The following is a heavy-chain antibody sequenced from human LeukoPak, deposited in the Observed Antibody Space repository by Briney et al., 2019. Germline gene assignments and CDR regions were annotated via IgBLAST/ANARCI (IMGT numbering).Heavy chain of an antibody. V-gene: IGHV3-21*01. D-gene: IGHD4-23*01. CDR3: ARVMTTVVTFGYYGMDV. CDR1: GFTFSSYS. CDR2: ISSSSSYI. J-gene: IGHJ6*02. Sequence: GGSLRLSCAASGFTFSSYSMNWVRQAPGKGLEWVSSISSSSSYIYYADSVKGRFTISRDNAKNSLYLQMNSLRAEDTAVYYCARVMTTVVTFGYYGMDVWGQGTTVTVSS.